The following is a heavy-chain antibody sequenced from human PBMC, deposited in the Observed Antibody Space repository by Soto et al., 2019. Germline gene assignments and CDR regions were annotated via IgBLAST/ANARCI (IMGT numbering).Heavy chain of an antibody. CDR1: GGSISSSSYY. D-gene: IGHD2-15*01. V-gene: IGHV4-39*01. CDR2: IYYSGST. Sequence: SETLSLTCTVSGGSISSSSYYWGWIRQPPGKGLEWIGSIYYSGSTYYNPSLKSRVTISVDTSKNQFSLKLSSVTAADTAVYYCARNLCSGGSCYSFTPHLNWFDPWGQGTLVTVS. J-gene: IGHJ5*02. CDR3: ARNLCSGGSCYSFTPHLNWFDP.